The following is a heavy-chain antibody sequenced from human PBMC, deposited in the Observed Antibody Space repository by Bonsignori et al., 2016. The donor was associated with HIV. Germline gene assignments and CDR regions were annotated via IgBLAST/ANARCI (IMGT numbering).Heavy chain of an antibody. CDR2: INHSGST. Sequence: WIRQPPGKGLEWIGEINHSGSTNYNPSLKSRVTISVDTSKNQFSLKLSSVTAADTAVYYCASRYDSSGYYWFDPWGQGTLVTVSS. D-gene: IGHD3-22*01. V-gene: IGHV4-34*01. J-gene: IGHJ5*02. CDR3: ASRYDSSGYYWFDP.